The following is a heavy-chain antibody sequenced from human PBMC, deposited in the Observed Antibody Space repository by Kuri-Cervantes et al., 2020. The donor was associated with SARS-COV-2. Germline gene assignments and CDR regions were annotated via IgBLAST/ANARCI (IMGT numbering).Heavy chain of an antibody. D-gene: IGHD5-24*01. CDR1: GGSISSSSYY. V-gene: IGHV4-39*01. CDR3: ARGRGRRRAYYGMDV. CDR2: IYYSGST. Sequence: ESLKISCTVSGGSISSSSYYWGWIRQPPGKGLEWIGSIYYSGSTYYNPSLKSRVTISVDTSKNQFSLKLSSVTAADTAVYYCARGRGRRRAYYGMDVWGQGTTVTVSS. J-gene: IGHJ6*02.